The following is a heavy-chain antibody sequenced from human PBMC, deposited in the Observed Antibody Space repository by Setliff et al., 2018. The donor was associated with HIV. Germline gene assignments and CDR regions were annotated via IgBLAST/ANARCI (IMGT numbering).Heavy chain of an antibody. CDR2: INAGSGNT. J-gene: IGHJ5*01. V-gene: IGHV1-3*01. CDR1: GYSFSNFA. Sequence: ASVKVSCKASGYSFSNFAIHWVRQAPGQRLEWLGWINAGSGNTRYSQKFQDRLTITRDTSARTVYMELSSLKSEDTAVYYCARVRCSGANCFNWFDSWGQGTLVTVS. CDR3: ARVRCSGANCFNWFDS. D-gene: IGHD2-15*01.